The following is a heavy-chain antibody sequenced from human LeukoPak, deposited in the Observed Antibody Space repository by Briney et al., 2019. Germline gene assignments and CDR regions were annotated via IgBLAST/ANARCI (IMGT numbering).Heavy chain of an antibody. CDR2: INPNSGGT. CDR1: GCTFTGYY. Sequence: ASVKVSCKASGCTFTGYYMHWVRQAPGQGLEWMGWINPNSGGTNYAQKFQGRVTMTRDTSISTAYMELSRLRSDDTAVYYCARWGRYSGYPIDYWGQGTLVTVSS. J-gene: IGHJ4*02. D-gene: IGHD5-12*01. CDR3: ARWGRYSGYPIDY. V-gene: IGHV1-2*02.